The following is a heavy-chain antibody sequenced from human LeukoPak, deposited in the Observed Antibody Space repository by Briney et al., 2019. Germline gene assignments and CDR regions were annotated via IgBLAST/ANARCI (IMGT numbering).Heavy chain of an antibody. D-gene: IGHD6-13*01. V-gene: IGHV3-13*01. CDR1: GFTFSSYD. J-gene: IGHJ2*01. CDR3: ARAAYSSTWYSRYFDL. CDR2: VGTAGEI. Sequence: GGSLRLSCAASGFTFSSYDIHWVRQATGKGLEWVSGVGTAGEIYYPGSVKGRFTISRENAKNSLYLQMNSLRAGDTAVYYCARAAYSSTWYSRYFDLWGRGALVTVSS.